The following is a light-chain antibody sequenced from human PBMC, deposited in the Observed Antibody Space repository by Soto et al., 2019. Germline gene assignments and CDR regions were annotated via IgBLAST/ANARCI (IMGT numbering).Light chain of an antibody. J-gene: IGLJ2*01. CDR3: AVWDDSLNGVI. CDR1: TSNIGRNT. Sequence: QSLLTQPPSASGTPGQRVTISCSGTTSNIGRNTVDWYQQLPGTAPKLLIFNTNQRPAGVPDRFSASKSGTSASLAISGLQSDDETDYYCAVWDDSLNGVIFGGGTKSPS. CDR2: NTN. V-gene: IGLV1-44*01.